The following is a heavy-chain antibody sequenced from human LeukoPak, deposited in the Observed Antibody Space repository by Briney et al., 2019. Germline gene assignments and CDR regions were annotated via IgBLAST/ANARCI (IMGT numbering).Heavy chain of an antibody. J-gene: IGHJ4*02. Sequence: PGGSLRLSCAASGFPFTSHWLSWFRQSPGRGLEWVAHINSDGSEKNYVDSVKGRFTISRDNSKNTLYLQMNSLRAEDTAVYYCARFSSVGEYFDYWGQGTLVTVSS. D-gene: IGHD3-10*01. CDR2: INSDGSEK. CDR1: GFPFTSHW. V-gene: IGHV3-7*03. CDR3: ARFSSVGEYFDY.